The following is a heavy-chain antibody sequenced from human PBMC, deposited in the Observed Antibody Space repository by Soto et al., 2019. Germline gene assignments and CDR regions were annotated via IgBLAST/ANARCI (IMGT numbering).Heavy chain of an antibody. CDR2: INHSGST. CDR1: GGSFSGYY. V-gene: IGHV4-34*01. J-gene: IGHJ6*03. Sequence: SETLSLTCAVYGGSFSGYYWSWIRQPPGKGLEWIGEINHSGSTNYNPSLKSRVTISVDTSKNQFSLKLSSVTAADTAVYYCARVARYDFWSGYYWDDYYYYYMDVWGKGTTVTVSS. CDR3: ARVARYDFWSGYYWDDYYYYYMDV. D-gene: IGHD3-3*01.